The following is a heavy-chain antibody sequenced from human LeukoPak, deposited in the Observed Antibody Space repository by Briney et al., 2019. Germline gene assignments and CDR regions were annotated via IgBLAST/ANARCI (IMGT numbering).Heavy chain of an antibody. V-gene: IGHV4-34*01. CDR3: ARRSYNSPFRY. D-gene: IGHD5-24*01. CDR1: GGSFSGYY. CDR2: INHSGST. J-gene: IGHJ4*02. Sequence: SETLSLTCAVYGGSFSGYYWSWIRQPPGKGLEWIGEINHSGSTNYNPSLKSRVTISVDTSKNQFSLKLSSVPAADTAVYYCARRSYNSPFRYWGQGTLVTVSS.